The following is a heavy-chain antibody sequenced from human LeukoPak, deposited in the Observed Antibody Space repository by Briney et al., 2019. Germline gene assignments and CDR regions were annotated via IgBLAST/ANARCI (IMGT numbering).Heavy chain of an antibody. Sequence: SETLSLTCTVSGGSISSSSYYWGWIRQPPGKGLEWIGSIYYSGSTSHYPSLKSRVTISVDTSKNQFSLKLSSVTAADTAVYYCARLTTVLFDYWGQGTLVTVSS. D-gene: IGHD4-11*01. CDR2: IYYSGST. CDR1: GGSISSSSYY. V-gene: IGHV4-39*01. CDR3: ARLTTVLFDY. J-gene: IGHJ4*02.